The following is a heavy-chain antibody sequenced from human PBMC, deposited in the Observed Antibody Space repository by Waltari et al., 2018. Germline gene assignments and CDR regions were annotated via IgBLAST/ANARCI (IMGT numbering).Heavy chain of an antibody. D-gene: IGHD3-16*01. CDR3: ARDGAMITFGGAYNYYYYGMDV. V-gene: IGHV4-59*11. J-gene: IGHJ6*02. CDR1: GGSISSHY. CDR2: IYYSGST. Sequence: QVQLQESGPGLVKPSETLSLTCTVSGGSISSHYWSWIRQPPGKGLEWIGYIYYSGSTNYNPSLKSRVTISVDTSKNQFSLKLSSVTAADTAVYYCARDGAMITFGGAYNYYYYGMDVWDQGTTVTVSS.